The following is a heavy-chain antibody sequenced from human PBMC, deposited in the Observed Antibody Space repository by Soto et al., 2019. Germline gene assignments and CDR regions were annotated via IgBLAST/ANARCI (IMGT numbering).Heavy chain of an antibody. CDR3: AGDPSYYDFWSGPNHYYYYGMDV. D-gene: IGHD3-3*01. Sequence: PSETLSLTCTVSGGSISSYYWSWIRQPAGKGLEWIGRIYTSGSTNYNPSLKSRVTMSVDTSKNQFSLKLSSVTAADTAVYYCAGDPSYYDFWSGPNHYYYYGMDVWGQGTTVTVSS. CDR2: IYTSGST. CDR1: GGSISSYY. V-gene: IGHV4-4*07. J-gene: IGHJ6*02.